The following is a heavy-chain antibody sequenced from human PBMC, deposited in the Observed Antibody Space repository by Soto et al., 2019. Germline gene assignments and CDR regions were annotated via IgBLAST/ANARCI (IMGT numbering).Heavy chain of an antibody. Sequence: QVQLVESGGGVVQPGRSLRLSCAASGFTFSSYGMHWVRQAPGKGLEWVAVIWYDGSNKYYADSVKGRFTISRDNSKNTLYLQMNSLRAEDTAVYYCVRDYPRPYYYDSSGADYWGQGTLVTVSS. CDR1: GFTFSSYG. J-gene: IGHJ4*02. D-gene: IGHD3-22*01. CDR3: VRDYPRPYYYDSSGADY. CDR2: IWYDGSNK. V-gene: IGHV3-33*01.